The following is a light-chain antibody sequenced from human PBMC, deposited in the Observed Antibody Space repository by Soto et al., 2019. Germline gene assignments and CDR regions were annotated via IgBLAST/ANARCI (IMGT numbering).Light chain of an antibody. J-gene: IGLJ3*02. Sequence: QSALTQPASVSGSPGQSITIPCTGTSSDVGGYNYVSWYQHHPGKAPKLMIYEVSNRPSGISSRFSGSRSGNTASLTISGLQSEDEGDYYCSAYTARSTLVFGGGTKVTVL. CDR2: EVS. V-gene: IGLV2-14*01. CDR3: SAYTARSTLV. CDR1: SSDVGGYNY.